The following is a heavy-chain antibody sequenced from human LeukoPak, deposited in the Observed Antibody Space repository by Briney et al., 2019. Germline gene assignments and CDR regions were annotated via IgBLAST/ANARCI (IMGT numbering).Heavy chain of an antibody. D-gene: IGHD3-3*01. CDR3: ATGYYEPFAT. V-gene: IGHV4-59*01. CDR1: GASSMRYY. J-gene: IGHJ5*02. Sequence: SETLSLTCTFSGASSMRYYWDWLRQTPGKGLEWNGYISDTGKTDSNPSLKSRVSISLVPANKQFSLRLRSVTAADSAVYYCATGYYEPFATWGPGILVTVSS. CDR2: ISDTGKT.